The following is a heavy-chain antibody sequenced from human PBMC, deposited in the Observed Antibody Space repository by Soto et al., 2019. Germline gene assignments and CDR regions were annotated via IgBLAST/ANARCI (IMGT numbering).Heavy chain of an antibody. J-gene: IGHJ1*01. CDR1: GASITDSY. Sequence: QMQMQESGPRLVKPSETLSLTCTVSGASITDSYWSWIRQPPEKGLEWIGYIYFSGVATYNPSLKSRATMSRDTSKNEFSLNLTSVTAADTAIYYCARGDSDLAVSEAAYWGQGTLVIVSS. CDR3: ARGDSDLAVSEAAY. D-gene: IGHD2-15*01. CDR2: IYFSGVA. V-gene: IGHV4-59*01.